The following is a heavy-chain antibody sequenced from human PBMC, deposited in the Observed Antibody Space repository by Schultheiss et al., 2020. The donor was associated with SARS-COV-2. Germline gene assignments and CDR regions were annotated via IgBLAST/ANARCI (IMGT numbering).Heavy chain of an antibody. CDR3: AKDSFSGSYYFDS. CDR1: GFTFSRYA. J-gene: IGHJ4*02. D-gene: IGHD1-26*01. CDR2: ISFDGSNN. V-gene: IGHV3-30*18. Sequence: GGSLRLSCAASGFTFSRYAMHWVRQAPGKGLEWVAVISFDGSNNYSADSVKGRFSISRDNSKNALYLQMNSLRAEDTALYYCAKDSFSGSYYFDSWGQGTLVTVSS.